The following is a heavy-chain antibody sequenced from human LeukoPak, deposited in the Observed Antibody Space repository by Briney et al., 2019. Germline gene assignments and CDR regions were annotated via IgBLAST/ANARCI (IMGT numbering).Heavy chain of an antibody. CDR3: ADSSWYGNYFDY. CDR2: IIPILGIA. J-gene: IGHJ4*02. CDR1: GGTFSSYA. D-gene: IGHD6-13*01. V-gene: IGHV1-69*04. Sequence: ASVKVSCKASGGTFSSYAISWVRQAPGQGLEWMGRIIPILGIANYAQKFQGRVTITADKSTSTAYMGLSSLRSEDTAVYYCADSSWYGNYFDYWGQGTLVTVSS.